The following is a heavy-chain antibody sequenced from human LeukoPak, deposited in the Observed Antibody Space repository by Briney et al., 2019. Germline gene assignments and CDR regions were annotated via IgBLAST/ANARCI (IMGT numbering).Heavy chain of an antibody. CDR1: GFTFSSYR. D-gene: IGHD2-15*01. J-gene: IGHJ4*02. CDR2: IKQDGSEM. Sequence: PGGSLRLSCAASGFTFSSYRMSWVRPAPGRGLEWVANIKQDGSEMYYVDSVKGRFTISRDNAKNSLYLEMNNLRAEDTAVYYCAREEIYCSGDYCYSYFDYWGQGTLVTVSS. CDR3: AREEIYCSGDYCYSYFDY. V-gene: IGHV3-7*03.